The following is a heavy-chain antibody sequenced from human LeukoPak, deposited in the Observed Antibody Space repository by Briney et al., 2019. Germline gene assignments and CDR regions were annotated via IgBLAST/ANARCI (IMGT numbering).Heavy chain of an antibody. D-gene: IGHD2-2*01. CDR3: ASHRVYCSSTSCYPKYFQH. CDR2: IYYSVST. CDR1: GGSISSYY. Sequence: PSETLSLTCTVSGGSISSYYWSWIRQPPGKGLEWIGYIYYSVSTNYNPSLKSRVTISVDTSKNQFSLKLSSVTAADTAVYYCASHRVYCSSTSCYPKYFQHWGQGTLVTVSS. V-gene: IGHV4-59*01. J-gene: IGHJ1*01.